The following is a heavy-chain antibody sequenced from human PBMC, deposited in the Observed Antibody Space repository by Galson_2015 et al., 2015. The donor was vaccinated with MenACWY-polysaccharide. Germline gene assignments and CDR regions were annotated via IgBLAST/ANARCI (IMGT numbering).Heavy chain of an antibody. V-gene: IGHV3-49*03. CDR3: TRFSAYFHDNSGSFEAFDI. Sequence: SLRLSCAASGFNFGDYGVIWIRQAPGKGLEWISLIRSKAYGGTPESAASVKGRFTMSRDDSKRIAYLQMNSLNTEDTAVYYCTRFSAYFHDNSGSFEAFDIWGQGTMVTVSS. CDR2: IRSKAYGGTP. J-gene: IGHJ3*02. CDR1: GFNFGDYG. D-gene: IGHD3-22*01.